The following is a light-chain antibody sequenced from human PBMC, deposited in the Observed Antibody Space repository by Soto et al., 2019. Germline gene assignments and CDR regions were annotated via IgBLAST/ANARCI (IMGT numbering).Light chain of an antibody. V-gene: IGKV3-20*01. CDR3: QQYGSSPPIT. Sequence: EIVLTQSPGTLSLSPGERATLSCRASQSVSSSYLAWYQQKPGQAPRLLIYVASSRATGIPDRFSGSGSGTDFTLTISRLEPEDFAVYYCQQYGSSPPITFGQGTRREIK. CDR2: VAS. J-gene: IGKJ5*01. CDR1: QSVSSSY.